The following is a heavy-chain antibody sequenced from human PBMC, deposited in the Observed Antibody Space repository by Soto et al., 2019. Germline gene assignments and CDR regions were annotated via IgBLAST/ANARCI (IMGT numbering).Heavy chain of an antibody. J-gene: IGHJ4*02. Sequence: SGPTLVNPTQTLTLTCTFSGFALSTSGVGVGLIRQPPVKALEWLALIDTDDDKLYSPSLKSMLTITKDTSKNPEVLSMTNLEPVDTASYSYARTPDYGDFVGFWGQVTPVTVSS. D-gene: IGHD4-17*01. V-gene: IGHV2-5*02. CDR3: ARTPDYGDFVGF. CDR1: GFALSTSGVG. CDR2: IDTDDDK.